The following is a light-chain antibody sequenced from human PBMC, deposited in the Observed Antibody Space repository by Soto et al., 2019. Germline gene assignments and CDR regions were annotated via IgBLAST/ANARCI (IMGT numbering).Light chain of an antibody. CDR1: SSNIGANYD. V-gene: IGLV1-40*01. J-gene: IGLJ2*01. CDR3: QSYDNSLSHVV. CDR2: GDI. Sequence: QSVLTQPPSASGTPGQRVTISCSGSSSNIGANYDVHWYQQLPGTAPKLLIYGDINRPSGVPDRFSGSKSDTSASLAITGLQAEDEAEYYCQSYDNSLSHVVFGGGTKVTVL.